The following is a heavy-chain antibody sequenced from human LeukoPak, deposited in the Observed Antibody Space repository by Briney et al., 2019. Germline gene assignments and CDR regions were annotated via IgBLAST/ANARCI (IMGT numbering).Heavy chain of an antibody. CDR3: AKRDIVVVPAANIDY. Sequence: GGSLRLSCAASGFTFSSYAMSWVRQAPGKGLEWVSAISGSGGSTYYADSVKGRFTISRENSKNTLYLQMNSLRAEDTAVYYCAKRDIVVVPAANIDYWGQGTLVTVSS. D-gene: IGHD2-2*01. CDR1: GFTFSSYA. CDR2: ISGSGGST. J-gene: IGHJ4*02. V-gene: IGHV3-23*01.